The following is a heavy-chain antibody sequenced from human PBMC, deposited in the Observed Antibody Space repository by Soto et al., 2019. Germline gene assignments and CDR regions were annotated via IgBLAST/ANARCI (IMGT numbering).Heavy chain of an antibody. CDR3: ARGPRGVYGNDY. CDR2: INMDGSST. CDR1: GFTFSNDW. J-gene: IGHJ4*02. Sequence: EVQLVESGGGLVQPEGSLRLSCAASGFTFSNDWMHWVRQAAGKGLVWVSRINMDGSSTNYADSVKGRFTISRDNAKNTLYLQMNSLRVDDTAIYFCARGPRGVYGNDYWGQGALVTVSS. V-gene: IGHV3-74*01. D-gene: IGHD2-8*02.